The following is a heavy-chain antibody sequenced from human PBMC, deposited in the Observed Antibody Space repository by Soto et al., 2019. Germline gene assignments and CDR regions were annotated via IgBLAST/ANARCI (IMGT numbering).Heavy chain of an antibody. CDR1: GGTFSSYA. V-gene: IGHV1-69*12. D-gene: IGHD2-15*01. CDR2: IIPIFGTA. CDR3: VRGLTSLGYCSGGSCIAVWDAFDI. Sequence: QVQLVQSGAEVKKPGSSVKVSCKASGGTFSSYAISWVRQAPGQGLEWMGGIIPIFGTANYAQKFQGRVTITADESTITAYMELSSLRSEDTALYYCVRGLTSLGYCSGGSCIAVWDAFDIWGQGTMVTVSS. J-gene: IGHJ3*02.